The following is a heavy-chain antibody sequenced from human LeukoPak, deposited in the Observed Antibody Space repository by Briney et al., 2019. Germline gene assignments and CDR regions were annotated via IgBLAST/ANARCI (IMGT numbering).Heavy chain of an antibody. CDR1: GVSITSYY. CDR2: IYYSGNT. J-gene: IGHJ4*02. D-gene: IGHD3-22*01. CDR3: ARGYYHDSSGLDY. V-gene: IGHV4-59*01. Sequence: PSETLSLTCTFSGVSITSYYWSWIRKPPGKGLEWIGYIYYSGNTNYNPSLKTRVTISVDTSKNQFSLKLSSVTAADTAVYYCARGYYHDSSGLDYWGQGTLVTVSS.